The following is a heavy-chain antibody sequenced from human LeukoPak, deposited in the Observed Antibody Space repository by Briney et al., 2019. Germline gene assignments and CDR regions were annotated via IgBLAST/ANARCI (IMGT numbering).Heavy chain of an antibody. D-gene: IGHD1-26*01. Sequence: PGGSLRLSCAASGFTFSSYGMHWVRQAPGKGLEWVAFIRYDGSNKYYADSVKGRFTISRDNSKNTLYLQMNSLRAEDTAVYYCAKDLSISGSYLSTSGMIGYWGQGNLVTVSS. CDR3: AKDLSISGSYLSTSGMIGY. J-gene: IGHJ4*02. CDR1: GFTFSSYG. CDR2: IRYDGSNK. V-gene: IGHV3-30*02.